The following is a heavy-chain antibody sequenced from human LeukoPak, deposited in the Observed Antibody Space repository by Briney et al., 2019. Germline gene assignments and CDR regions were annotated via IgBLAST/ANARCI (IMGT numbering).Heavy chain of an antibody. Sequence: ASVKLSCKAAGNTLNMHWVRQAPGQGLEWRGIITPSGDSTSYAQKFQGRVTMTRDTSTSTVYMELSDLRSDDTAVYDCAREGGVAGASGFDHWGQGSLVTVSS. V-gene: IGHV1-46*01. CDR1: GNTLN. D-gene: IGHD6-13*01. J-gene: IGHJ4*02. CDR3: AREGGVAGASGFDH. CDR2: ITPSGDST.